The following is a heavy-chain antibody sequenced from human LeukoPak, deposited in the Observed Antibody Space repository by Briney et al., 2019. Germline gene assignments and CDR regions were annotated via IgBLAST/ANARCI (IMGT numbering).Heavy chain of an antibody. Sequence: PSETLSLTCTVSGGSIRSPNYYWGWIRQPPGKGLEWIGSIYYSRSTYYNPSLKSRVTISVDTSKNQFSLKLRSVTAADTAVYYCARISSSNWYNERGAFDVWGQGTMVTVSS. CDR1: GGSIRSPNYY. CDR2: IYYSRST. D-gene: IGHD6-13*01. V-gene: IGHV4-39*07. J-gene: IGHJ3*01. CDR3: ARISSSNWYNERGAFDV.